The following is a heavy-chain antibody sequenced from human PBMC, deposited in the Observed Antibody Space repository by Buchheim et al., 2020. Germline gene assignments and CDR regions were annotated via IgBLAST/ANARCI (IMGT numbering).Heavy chain of an antibody. CDR2: ISYDGSNK. CDR1: GFTFSSYG. D-gene: IGHD3-22*01. J-gene: IGHJ4*02. CDR3: AKDGYFPYDSSGYLDY. V-gene: IGHV3-30*18. Sequence: QVQLVESGGGVVQPGRSLRLSCAASGFTFSSYGMHWVRQAPGKGLEWVAVISYDGSNKYYADSVKGRFTISRDNSKNTLYLQMNSLRAEDTAVYYCAKDGYFPYDSSGYLDYWGQGTL.